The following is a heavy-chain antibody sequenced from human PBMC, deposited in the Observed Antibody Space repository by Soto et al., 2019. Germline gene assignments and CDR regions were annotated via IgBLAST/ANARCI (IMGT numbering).Heavy chain of an antibody. CDR1: GGSVSSGSYY. CDR3: ARDGSSGYSYG. Sequence: SETLSLTCTISGGSVSSGSYYWSWIRQPPGKGLEWIGYIYYSGSTNYNPSLKSRVTISVDTSKNQFSLKLSSVTAADTAVYYCARDGSSGYSYGWGQGTLVT. CDR2: IYYSGST. D-gene: IGHD3-22*01. V-gene: IGHV4-61*01. J-gene: IGHJ4*02.